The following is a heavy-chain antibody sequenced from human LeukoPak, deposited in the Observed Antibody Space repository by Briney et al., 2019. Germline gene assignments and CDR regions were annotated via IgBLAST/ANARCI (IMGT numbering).Heavy chain of an antibody. V-gene: IGHV3-7*01. Sequence: GGSLRLSCAASGFTFSSYWMSWVRQAPGKGLEWVANIKQDGSEKYYVVSVKGRFTISRDNAKNSLYLQMNSLRAEDTAVYYCARELYRADFDYWGQGTLVTVSS. D-gene: IGHD3-10*01. CDR1: GFTFSSYW. J-gene: IGHJ4*02. CDR3: ARELYRADFDY. CDR2: IKQDGSEK.